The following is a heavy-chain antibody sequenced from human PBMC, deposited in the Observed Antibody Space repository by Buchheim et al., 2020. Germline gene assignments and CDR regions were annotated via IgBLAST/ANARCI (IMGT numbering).Heavy chain of an antibody. J-gene: IGHJ6*03. V-gene: IGHV3-23*01. CDR3: AKRYYYDSSGPIYYYYMDV. CDR2: ISGSGGST. Sequence: EVQLLESGGGLVQPGGSLRLSCAASGFTFSSYAMSWVRQAPGKGLEWVSAISGSGGSTYYADSVKGRFTISRDTSKNTLYLQMNSLRAEDTAVYYCAKRYYYDSSGPIYYYYMDVWGKGTT. CDR1: GFTFSSYA. D-gene: IGHD3-22*01.